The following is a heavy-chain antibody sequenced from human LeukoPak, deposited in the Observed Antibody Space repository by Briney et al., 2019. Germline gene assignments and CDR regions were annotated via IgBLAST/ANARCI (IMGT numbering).Heavy chain of an antibody. CDR3: TSYPDPPSRFKRVTYTAMVVDAFDI. V-gene: IGHV3-73*01. CDR1: GFTFSGSA. D-gene: IGHD5-18*01. Sequence: GGSLRLSCAASGFTFSGSAMHWVRQASGKGLEWVGRIRSKANSYATAYAASVKGRFTIPREDSKNTAYLQMNSLKTEDTAVYYCTSYPDPPSRFKRVTYTAMVVDAFDIWGQGTLVTVSS. CDR2: IRSKANSYAT. J-gene: IGHJ3*02.